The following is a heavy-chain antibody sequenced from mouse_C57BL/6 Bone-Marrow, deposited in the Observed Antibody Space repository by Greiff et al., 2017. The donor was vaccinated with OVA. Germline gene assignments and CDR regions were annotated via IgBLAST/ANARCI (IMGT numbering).Heavy chain of an antibody. CDR2: INPYNGGT. CDR3: ARFGKRFGY. V-gene: IGHV1-19*01. CDR1: GYTFTDYY. J-gene: IGHJ3*01. D-gene: IGHD2-1*01. Sequence: VQLQQSGPVLVKPGASVKMSCKASGYTFTDYYMNWVKQSHGKSLEWIGVINPYNGGTSYNQKFKGKATLTVDKSSSTAYMELNSLTSEDSAVYYCARFGKRFGYWGQGTLVTVSA.